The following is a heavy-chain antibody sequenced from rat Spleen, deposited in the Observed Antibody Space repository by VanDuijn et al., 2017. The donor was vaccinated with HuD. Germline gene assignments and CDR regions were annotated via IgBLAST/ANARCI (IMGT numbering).Heavy chain of an antibody. CDR3: ARGAYGGYSEWFDY. V-gene: IGHV2-41*01. Sequence: QVQLKESGPGLGQPSQTLSLTCTVAGFSLTSYNVHWIRQPPGKGLEWMVIIWKTGGTRYNSALKSRLSISRDTSKSQVFLKMNSLQSEDTTTYYCARGAYGGYSEWFDYWGQGVMVTVSS. CDR1: GFSLTSYN. CDR2: IWKTGGT. J-gene: IGHJ2*01. D-gene: IGHD1-11*01.